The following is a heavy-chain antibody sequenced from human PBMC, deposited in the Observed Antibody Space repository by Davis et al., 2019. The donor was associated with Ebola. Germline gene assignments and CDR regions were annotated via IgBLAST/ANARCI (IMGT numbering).Heavy chain of an antibody. V-gene: IGHV1-2*02. Sequence: ASVKVSCKASGFTFTGHFIQWVRQAPGRGLEWMAWIHANEGNTKNAQKFQVRVTVTRDTSISKSSLELTGLRSDDTAEYYCAREMAGYSGNNWPIDYWGQGTLVTVSS. CDR1: GFTFTGHF. D-gene: IGHD1-26*01. CDR2: IHANEGNT. CDR3: AREMAGYSGNNWPIDY. J-gene: IGHJ4*02.